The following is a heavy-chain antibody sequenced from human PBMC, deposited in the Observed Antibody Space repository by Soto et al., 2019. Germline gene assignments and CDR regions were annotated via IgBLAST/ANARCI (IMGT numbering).Heavy chain of an antibody. D-gene: IGHD3-3*01. V-gene: IGHV1-3*01. CDR3: ARDGGSYYDFWSGYYPRQYYYYGMDV. Sequence: ASVKVSCKASGYTFTSYAMHWVRQAPGQRLEWMGWINAGNGNTKYSQKFQGRVTITRDTSASTAYMELSSLRSEDTAVYYCARDGGSYYDFWSGYYPRQYYYYGMDVWGQGTTVTVSS. CDR1: GYTFTSYA. J-gene: IGHJ6*02. CDR2: INAGNGNT.